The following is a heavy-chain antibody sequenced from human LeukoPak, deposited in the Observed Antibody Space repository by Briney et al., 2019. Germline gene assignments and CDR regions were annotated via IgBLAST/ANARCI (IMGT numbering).Heavy chain of an antibody. CDR1: GGSFSGYY. D-gene: IGHD1-26*01. Sequence: PSETLSLTCAVYGGSFSGYYWSRIRQPPGKGLEWIGEINHSGSTNYNPSLKSRVTISVDTSKNQFSLKLSSVTAADTAVYYCASSIVGATFDYWGQGTLVTVSS. CDR2: INHSGST. CDR3: ASSIVGATFDY. J-gene: IGHJ4*02. V-gene: IGHV4-34*01.